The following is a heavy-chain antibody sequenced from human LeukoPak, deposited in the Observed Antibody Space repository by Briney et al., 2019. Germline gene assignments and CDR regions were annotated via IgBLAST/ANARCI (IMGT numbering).Heavy chain of an antibody. J-gene: IGHJ4*02. D-gene: IGHD3-10*01. V-gene: IGHV1-46*01. CDR3: ARDLSSHAFYYYGSGSPRSFDY. CDR1: GYTFTSYY. Sequence: ASVKVSCKASGYTFTSYYMHWVRQAPGQGLEWMGIINPSGGSTSYAQKFQGRVTMTRDTSTSTVYMELSSLRSEDTAVYYCARDLSSHAFYYYGSGSPRSFDYWGQGTLVTVSS. CDR2: INPSGGST.